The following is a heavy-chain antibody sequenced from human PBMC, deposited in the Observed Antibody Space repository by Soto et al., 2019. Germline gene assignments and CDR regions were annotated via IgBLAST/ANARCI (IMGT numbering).Heavy chain of an antibody. CDR3: ARGSCSGGSCYSRVSYSYYYMDV. CDR2: IYYSGST. CDR1: GGSISSGGYY. V-gene: IGHV4-31*03. Sequence: SETLSLTCTVSGGSISSGGYYWSWIRQHPGKGLEWIGYIYYSGSTYYNPSLKSRVTISVDTSKNQFSLKLSSVTAADTAVYYCARGSCSGGSCYSRVSYSYYYMDVWGKGTTVTVSS. D-gene: IGHD2-15*01. J-gene: IGHJ6*03.